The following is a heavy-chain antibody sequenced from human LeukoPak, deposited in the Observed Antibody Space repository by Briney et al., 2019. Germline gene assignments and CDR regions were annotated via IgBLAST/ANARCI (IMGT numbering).Heavy chain of an antibody. V-gene: IGHV4-61*02. Sequence: PSQTLSLTCTVSGDSISSGDHYWSWIRQPAGKGLEYIGRINAGGTTNYNPSLRSRVTISVDTSKNQFSPNLRSVSAADTALYFCARTLLPALKGAFDVWGQGTMVTVSS. CDR2: INAGGTT. D-gene: IGHD3-10*01. J-gene: IGHJ3*01. CDR3: ARTLLPALKGAFDV. CDR1: GDSISSGDHY.